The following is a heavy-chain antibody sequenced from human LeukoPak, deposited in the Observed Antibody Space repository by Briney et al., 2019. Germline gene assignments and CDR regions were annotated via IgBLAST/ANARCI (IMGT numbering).Heavy chain of an antibody. V-gene: IGHV3-7*01. D-gene: IGHD6-13*01. CDR2: IKQDGSEI. CDR3: ARIGYSSSCFDY. Sequence: PGGSLRLSCAASGFTFSSYWMSWVRQTPGKGLEWVANIKQDGSEIDYVDSMKGRFTISRDNRRNSLYLQMNSLRAEDTAVYYCARIGYSSSCFDYWGQGTVVTVSS. J-gene: IGHJ4*02. CDR1: GFTFSSYW.